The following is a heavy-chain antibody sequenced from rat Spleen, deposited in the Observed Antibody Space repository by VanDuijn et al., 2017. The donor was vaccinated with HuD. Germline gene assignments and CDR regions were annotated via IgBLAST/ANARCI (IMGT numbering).Heavy chain of an antibody. J-gene: IGHJ1*01. CDR2: FSYDGRNT. D-gene: IGHD2-2*01. CDR1: GFTFSDYY. Sequence: EVQLVESDGGLVQPGRSLKLSCAASGFTFSDYYMAWVRQAPTKGLEWVATFSYDGRNTYYRDSVKGRFSISRDDAKSTLYLQMDSLRSEDTATYHCARAGYLRDWYFDFWGPGAMVTVSS. V-gene: IGHV5-29*01. CDR3: ARAGYLRDWYFDF.